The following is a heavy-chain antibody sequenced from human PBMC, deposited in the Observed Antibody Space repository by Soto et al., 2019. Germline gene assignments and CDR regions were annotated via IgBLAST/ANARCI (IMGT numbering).Heavy chain of an antibody. J-gene: IGHJ4*02. V-gene: IGHV1-69*01. CDR1: GGTFSSYA. D-gene: IGHD3-10*01. CDR3: ARSTLWFGEFYYFDY. Sequence: QVQLVQSGAEVQKPGSSVKVSCKASGGTFSSYAISWVRQAPGQGLEWMGGIIPIFGTANYAQKFQGRVTITADESTRTAYMELSSLRSEDTAVYYCARSTLWFGEFYYFDYWGQGTLVTVSS. CDR2: IIPIFGTA.